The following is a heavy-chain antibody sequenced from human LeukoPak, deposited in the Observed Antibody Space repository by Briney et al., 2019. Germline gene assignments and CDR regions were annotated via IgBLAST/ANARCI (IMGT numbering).Heavy chain of an antibody. J-gene: IGHJ4*02. CDR1: GFTFSSYW. CDR3: VKDRGLRNQWLQVTYDS. Sequence: GGSLRLPCAVSGFTFSSYWMHWVRQAPGKGLVWVSRIDRDGSRINYAGSVKGRFSISRDNGKNTLFLQMNSLRPEDTALYYCVKDRGLRNQWLQVTYDSWGQGTLVTVSS. V-gene: IGHV3-74*01. CDR2: IDRDGSRI. D-gene: IGHD5-24*01.